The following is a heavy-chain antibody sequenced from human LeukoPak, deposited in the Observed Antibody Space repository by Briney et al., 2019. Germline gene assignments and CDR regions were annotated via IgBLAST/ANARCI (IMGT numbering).Heavy chain of an antibody. CDR1: GFTFRSYG. D-gene: IGHD4-17*01. CDR3: ARDNDYGDYGIDY. Sequence: GRSLRLSCAASGFTFRSYGMHWVCQAPAKGLEWVAVIWYDGSNKYYEDSVKGRLTISRDKSENTLYLQMNSLRAEDTAVYYCARDNDYGDYGIDYWGQGTLVTVSS. V-gene: IGHV3-33*08. J-gene: IGHJ4*02. CDR2: IWYDGSNK.